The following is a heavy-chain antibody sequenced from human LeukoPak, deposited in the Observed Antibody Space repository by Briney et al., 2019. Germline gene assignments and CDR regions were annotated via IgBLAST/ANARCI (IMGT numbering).Heavy chain of an antibody. CDR2: IYYSGST. CDR3: ARHQTYGGSLFDY. D-gene: IGHD4-23*01. Sequence: PSQTLSLTCTVSGGSISSSSYYWGWIRQPPGKGLEWIGSIYYSGSTYYSPSLKSRVTISVDTSKNQFSLKLSSVTAADTAVYYCARHQTYGGSLFDYWGQGTLVTVSS. V-gene: IGHV4-39*01. J-gene: IGHJ4*02. CDR1: GGSISSSSYY.